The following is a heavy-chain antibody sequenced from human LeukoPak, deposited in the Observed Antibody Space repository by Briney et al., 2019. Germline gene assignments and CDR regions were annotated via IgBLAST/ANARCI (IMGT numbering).Heavy chain of an antibody. Sequence: GGSLRLSCAASGFTFSSYAMHWVRQVTGKGLEYVSAISDNGGRTYYANSVKGRFTISRDNSKNTPYLQMGSLRAEDMAVYYCAILTSGSYAHWGQGTLVTVSS. J-gene: IGHJ4*02. CDR3: AILTSGSYAH. CDR1: GFTFSSYA. CDR2: ISDNGGRT. D-gene: IGHD1-26*01. V-gene: IGHV3-64*01.